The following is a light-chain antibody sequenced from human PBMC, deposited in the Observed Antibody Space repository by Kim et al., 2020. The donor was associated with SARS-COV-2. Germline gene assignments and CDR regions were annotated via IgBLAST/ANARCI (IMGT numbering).Light chain of an antibody. CDR1: QSVSSSY. V-gene: IGKV3-20*01. J-gene: IGKJ2*01. Sequence: ETVMTQSPGTLSLSPGERATLSCRASQSVSSSYLALYQQKPGQAPRLLIYGASSRATGLPDRFSGSGSGTDFTLTISRLEPEDFAVYYCQQYGSSRPYTFGQGTKLEI. CDR2: GAS. CDR3: QQYGSSRPYT.